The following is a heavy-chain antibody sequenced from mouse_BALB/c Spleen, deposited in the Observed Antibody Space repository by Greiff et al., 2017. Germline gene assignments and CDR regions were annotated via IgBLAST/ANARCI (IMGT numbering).Heavy chain of an antibody. J-gene: IGHJ4*01. CDR1: GYTFTSYV. CDR2: INPYNDGT. Sequence: VQLKESGPELVKPGASVKMSCKASGYTFTSYVMHWVKQKPGQGLEWIGYINPYNDGTKYNEKFKGKATLTSDKSSSTAYMELSSLTSEDSAVYYCARGWNYYGSSYEAMDYWGQGTSVTVSS. CDR3: ARGWNYYGSSYEAMDY. D-gene: IGHD1-1*01. V-gene: IGHV1-14*01.